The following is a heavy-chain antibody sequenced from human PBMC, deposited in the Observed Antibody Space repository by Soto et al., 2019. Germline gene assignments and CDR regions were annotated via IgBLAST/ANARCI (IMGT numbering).Heavy chain of an antibody. CDR1: GFTFSDYY. J-gene: IGHJ3*02. D-gene: IGHD1-7*01. Sequence: GSLRLSCAASGFTFSDYYMSWIRQAPGKGLEWVSYISSSGSTIYYADSVKGRFTISRDNAKNSLYLQMNSLRAEDTAVYYCARDSPPLNWNYGGAFDIWGQGTMVTVSS. V-gene: IGHV3-11*01. CDR2: ISSSGSTI. CDR3: ARDSPPLNWNYGGAFDI.